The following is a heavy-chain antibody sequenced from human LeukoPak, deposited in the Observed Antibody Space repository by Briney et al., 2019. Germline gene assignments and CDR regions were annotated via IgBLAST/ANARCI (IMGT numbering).Heavy chain of an antibody. J-gene: IGHJ2*01. CDR3: TRRAARWQFDL. V-gene: IGHV3-9*01. CDR2: INWKTGNG. D-gene: IGHD5-24*01. CDR1: GFNFDDYA. Sequence: GGSLRLSCAVSGFNFDDYAMHWVRQAPGRGLEWVSGINWKTGNGIYADSVKGRFTISRDNAKNSLYLQMSSLRAEDTALYYCTRRAARWQFDLWGGGSLLTVSS.